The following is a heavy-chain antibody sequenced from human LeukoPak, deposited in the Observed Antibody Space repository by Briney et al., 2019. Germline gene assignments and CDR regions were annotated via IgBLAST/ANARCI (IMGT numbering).Heavy chain of an antibody. D-gene: IGHD6-19*01. V-gene: IGHV3-23*01. Sequence: GGSLRLSCAASGYTFSSYAMSGVRQAPGKGLEWVSAISGSGGSTYYADSVKGRFTISRDDSKNTLYLQMNSLRAEDTAVYYCAKGRAVAASGWYFDYWGQGTLVTVSS. CDR3: AKGRAVAASGWYFDY. CDR2: ISGSGGST. CDR1: GYTFSSYA. J-gene: IGHJ4*02.